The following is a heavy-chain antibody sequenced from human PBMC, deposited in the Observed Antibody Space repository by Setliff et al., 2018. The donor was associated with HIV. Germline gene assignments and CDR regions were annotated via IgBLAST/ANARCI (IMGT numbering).Heavy chain of an antibody. J-gene: IGHJ6*02. Sequence: SETLSLTCTVSGGSIRSHYWSWIRQPPGKGLEWIGSFYHTGSTHYNLSLKSRTTMSLDTSRNQVSLKLSSVSAADTAVYYCARDQGLELRGDYYYYGMDVWGQGTTVTVSS. D-gene: IGHD1-7*01. CDR1: GGSIRSHY. CDR2: FYHTGST. V-gene: IGHV4-59*11. CDR3: ARDQGLELRGDYYYYGMDV.